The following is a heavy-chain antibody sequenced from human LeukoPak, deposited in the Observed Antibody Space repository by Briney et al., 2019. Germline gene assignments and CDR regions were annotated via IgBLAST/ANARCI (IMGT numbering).Heavy chain of an antibody. CDR1: GYTFNSYG. CDR3: ARIEYDFWSRYYGIDY. D-gene: IGHD3-3*01. V-gene: IGHV1-18*01. J-gene: IGHJ4*02. Sequence: ASVKVSCNASGYTFNSYGTSWVRQAPGQGLEWMGWISPDSGNKHYVQKFQGRVTMTTDTSTSKAYMELTSLRSDGTAVYYCARIEYDFWSRYYGIDYWGQGTLVSVSS. CDR2: ISPDSGNK.